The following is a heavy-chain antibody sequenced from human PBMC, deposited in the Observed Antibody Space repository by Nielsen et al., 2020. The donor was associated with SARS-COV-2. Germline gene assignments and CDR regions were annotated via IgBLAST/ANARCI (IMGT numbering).Heavy chain of an antibody. D-gene: IGHD2-2*01. V-gene: IGHV3-53*01. CDR2: IYTDGST. J-gene: IGHJ4*02. Sequence: WIRQPPGKGLDWVSVIYTDGSTSHADSVKGRFTISRDNSKNTLYLQMNSLRAEDTAVYYCARGGGYCSSTSCYSGREGFDYWGQGTLVTVSS. CDR3: ARGGGYCSSTSCYSGREGFDY.